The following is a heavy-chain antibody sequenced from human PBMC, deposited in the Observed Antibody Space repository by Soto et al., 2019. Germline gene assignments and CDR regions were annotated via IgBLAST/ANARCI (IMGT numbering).Heavy chain of an antibody. CDR3: ATVYCSGGSCYSIDY. CDR1: GYTFTNYY. CDR2: INPSSSST. Sequence: ASVKVSCKASGYTFTNYYMHWVRQAPGQGLEWMGIINPSSSSTSYAQKFQGRVTMTRDTSTSTVYMELSSLRSEDTAVYYCATVYCSGGSCYSIDYWGQGTLVTVSS. J-gene: IGHJ4*02. V-gene: IGHV1-46*03. D-gene: IGHD2-15*01.